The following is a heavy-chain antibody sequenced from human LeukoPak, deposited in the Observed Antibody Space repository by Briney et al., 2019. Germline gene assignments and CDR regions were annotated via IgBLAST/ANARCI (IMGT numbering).Heavy chain of an antibody. D-gene: IGHD3-10*01. CDR1: GGSFSGYY. J-gene: IGHJ3*02. V-gene: IGHV4-34*01. Sequence: SQTLSLTCAVSGGSFSGYYWSWIRQPPGKGLEWLWEIDHSGSINSNPTIKRRCTISVDMAKNQFSLKLSYVTAADTGVYYCATTAYYYGSGSYDQDDFDIWGQGTMVTVSS. CDR3: ATTAYYYGSGSYDQDDFDI. CDR2: IDHSGSI.